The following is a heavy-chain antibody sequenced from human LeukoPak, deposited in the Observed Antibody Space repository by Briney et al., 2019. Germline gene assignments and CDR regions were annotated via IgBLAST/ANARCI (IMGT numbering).Heavy chain of an antibody. CDR3: ARAGNYRFDY. CDR2: IYSGGST. J-gene: IGHJ4*02. CDR1: GFTVSSNY. Sequence: PGGSLRLSCAASGFTVSSNYMSWVRQAPGKGLEWVSVIYSGGSTYYADSVKGRFTISRDNAKNTLYLQMKSLGAEDTAVYYCARAGNYRFDYWGQGTLVTVSS. D-gene: IGHD1-7*01. V-gene: IGHV3-66*01.